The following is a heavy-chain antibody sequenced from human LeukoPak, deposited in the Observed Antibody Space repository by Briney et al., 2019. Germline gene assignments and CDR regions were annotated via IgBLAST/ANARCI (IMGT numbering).Heavy chain of an antibody. V-gene: IGHV3-23*01. D-gene: IGHD2-2*01. J-gene: IGHJ5*02. CDR2: ISGSGGST. Sequence: PGGSLRLSCAASGFTFSSYGMSWVRQAPGKGLEWVSAISGSGGSTYCADSVKGRFTISRDNSKNTLYLQMNSLRAEDTAVYYCAKDSCSSTSCWDWFDPWGQGTLVTVSS. CDR3: AKDSCSSTSCWDWFDP. CDR1: GFTFSSYG.